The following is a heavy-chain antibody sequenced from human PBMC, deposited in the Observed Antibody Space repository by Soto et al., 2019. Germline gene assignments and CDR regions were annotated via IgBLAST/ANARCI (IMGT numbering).Heavy chain of an antibody. V-gene: IGHV1-2*02. CDR1: GYTFTVYY. CDR3: GQVLAKGVGSTGFDY. Sequence: QVQLVQSGAEVKKPGASVNVSCKASGYTFTVYYMHWVRQAPGQGLEWMGWINPKSGDTMYPQKFQGRVTMTWDTPISSAYMGLTGLDSDATAVYYWGQVLAKGVGSTGFDYWGQGTLVTVSS. D-gene: IGHD1-26*01. CDR2: INPKSGDT. J-gene: IGHJ4*02.